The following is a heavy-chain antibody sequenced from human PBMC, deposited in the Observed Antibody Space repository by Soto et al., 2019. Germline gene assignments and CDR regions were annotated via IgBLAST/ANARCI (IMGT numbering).Heavy chain of an antibody. D-gene: IGHD5-12*01. Sequence: ASVKVSCKASGYTFTSYYMHWVRQAPGQGLEWMGIINPSGGSTSYAQKFQGRVTMTRDTSTSTVYMELSSLRSEDTAVYYCARGASIVATISRAFDIWGQGTMVTVSS. CDR2: INPSGGST. CDR3: ARGASIVATISRAFDI. J-gene: IGHJ3*02. V-gene: IGHV1-46*03. CDR1: GYTFTSYY.